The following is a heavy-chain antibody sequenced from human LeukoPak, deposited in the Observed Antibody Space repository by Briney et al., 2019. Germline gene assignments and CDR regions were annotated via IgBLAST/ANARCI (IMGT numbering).Heavy chain of an antibody. V-gene: IGHV4-39*01. CDR2: IDYTGRT. D-gene: IGHD3-22*01. CDR1: GGSIGSGSSY. J-gene: IGHJ4*02. Sequence: KASETLSLTCSASGGSIGSGSSYWGWIRQPPGKALEWIGSIDYTGRTYNNPFLKSRVAVSVDTSKNQFSLKLASVTAADTAIYYCVRFDDTSAYFWDWGQGTLVTVSS. CDR3: VRFDDTSAYFWD.